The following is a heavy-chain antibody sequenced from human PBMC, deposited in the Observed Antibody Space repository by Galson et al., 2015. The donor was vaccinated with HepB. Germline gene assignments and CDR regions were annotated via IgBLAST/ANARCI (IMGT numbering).Heavy chain of an antibody. D-gene: IGHD6-6*01. V-gene: IGHV6-1*01. CDR2: TYYRSKWHN. CDR1: GESFSSNLAV. CDR3: ARSQDGGGIAARPDLDS. J-gene: IGHJ4*02. Sequence: CAISGESFSSNLAVWNWIRQSPSRGLEWLGRTYYRSKWHNEYAVSVKSRITINPDTSKNQFSLQLNSVTPEDTAMYYCARSQDGGGIAARPDLDSWGQGTLVTVSS.